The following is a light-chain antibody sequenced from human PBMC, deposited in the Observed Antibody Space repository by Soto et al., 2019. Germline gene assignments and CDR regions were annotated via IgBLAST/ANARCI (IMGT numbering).Light chain of an antibody. V-gene: IGKV1-5*01. Sequence: DIQMTQSPSTLSASVGDSVTISCRASQSVSTWLAWYQQKPGRPPKLLIYDASNLESGVPSRFSGSGSGTEFTLTISSLQPDDFATYYCQQYQSYWTFGQGTKVDIK. J-gene: IGKJ1*01. CDR2: DAS. CDR3: QQYQSYWT. CDR1: QSVSTW.